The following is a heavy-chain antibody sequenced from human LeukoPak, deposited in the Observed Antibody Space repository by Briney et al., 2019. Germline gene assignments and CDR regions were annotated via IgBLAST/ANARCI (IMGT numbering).Heavy chain of an antibody. J-gene: IGHJ4*02. CDR3: AKGSSGYRAYFDY. CDR1: GFTFSSYA. D-gene: IGHD3-22*01. V-gene: IGHV3-23*01. CDR2: ISGSGGST. Sequence: GGSLRLSCAASGFTFSSYAMSWVRQAPGKGLVGGSAISGSGGSTDYADPVKGRFTISRDNSKNTLYLHMNSLRAEDTAVYDCAKGSSGYRAYFDYWGQGTLVTVSS.